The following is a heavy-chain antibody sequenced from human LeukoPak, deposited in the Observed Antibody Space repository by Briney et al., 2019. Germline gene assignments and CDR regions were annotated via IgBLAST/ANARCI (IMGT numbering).Heavy chain of an antibody. D-gene: IGHD3-22*01. Sequence: SETLSLTCTVSGGSISTYYWTWIRQPPGKGLEWIGYIYYSENTNYNPSLKSRVTISLDTSKNQFSLKLSSVTAADTAVYYCARGNYYYDSDDALLYYFDYWGQGTLVTVSS. CDR3: ARGNYYYDSDDALLYYFDY. CDR1: GGSISTYY. J-gene: IGHJ4*02. CDR2: IYYSENT. V-gene: IGHV4-59*01.